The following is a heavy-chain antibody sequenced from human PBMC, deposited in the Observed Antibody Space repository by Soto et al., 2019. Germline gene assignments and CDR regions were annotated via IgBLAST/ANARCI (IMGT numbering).Heavy chain of an antibody. CDR2: FDPEDGET. V-gene: IGHV1-24*01. D-gene: IGHD4-4*01. CDR3: GTYSGEITVTTRSYYYYYMDV. J-gene: IGHJ6*03. CDR1: GYTLTEVS. Sequence: ASVKGSCKVSGYTLTEVSMHWVRQAPGKGLEWMGGFDPEDGETIYAQKFQGRVTMTEDTSTDTAYMELSSLRSEDTAVYYCGTYSGEITVTTRSYYYYYMDVWGKGTTVTVSS.